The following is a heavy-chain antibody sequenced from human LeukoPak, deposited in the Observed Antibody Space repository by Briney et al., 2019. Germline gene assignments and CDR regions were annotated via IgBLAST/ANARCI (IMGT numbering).Heavy chain of an antibody. CDR3: ARAPTTYYDFWSGYSVNWFDP. D-gene: IGHD3-3*01. CDR2: IYYSGST. J-gene: IGHJ5*02. Sequence: SETLSLTCTVSGGSISSYYWSWIRQPPGKGLEWIGYIYYSGSTNYNPSLKSRVTISVDTSKNQFSQKLSSVTAADTAVYYCARAPTTYYDFWSGYSVNWFDPWGQGTLVTVSS. V-gene: IGHV4-59*01. CDR1: GGSISSYY.